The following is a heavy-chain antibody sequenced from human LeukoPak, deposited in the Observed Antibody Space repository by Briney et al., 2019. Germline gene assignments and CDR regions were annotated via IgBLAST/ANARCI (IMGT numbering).Heavy chain of an antibody. J-gene: IGHJ4*02. D-gene: IGHD3-22*01. Sequence: SETLSLTCTVSGGSISSYYWGWIRQPPGKGLEWIGYIYYSGSTNYNPSLKSRVTISVDTSKNQFSLKLSSVTAADTAVYYCARVKIRDYYDSSGYYYLDYWGQGTLVTVSS. V-gene: IGHV4-59*01. CDR2: IYYSGST. CDR3: ARVKIRDYYDSSGYYYLDY. CDR1: GGSISSYY.